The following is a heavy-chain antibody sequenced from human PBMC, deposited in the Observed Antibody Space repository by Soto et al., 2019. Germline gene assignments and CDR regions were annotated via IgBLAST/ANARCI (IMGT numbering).Heavy chain of an antibody. CDR2: ISAYNGNT. V-gene: IGHV1-18*04. CDR1: GYTFTSYG. CDR3: ARDREYYDSSGYPDAFDI. D-gene: IGHD3-22*01. J-gene: IGHJ3*02. Sequence: ASVKVSGKASGYTFTSYGISWVRQAPGQGLEWMGWISAYNGNTNYAQKLQGRVTMTTDTSTSTAYMELRSLRSDDTAVYYCARDREYYDSSGYPDAFDIWGQGTMVTVS.